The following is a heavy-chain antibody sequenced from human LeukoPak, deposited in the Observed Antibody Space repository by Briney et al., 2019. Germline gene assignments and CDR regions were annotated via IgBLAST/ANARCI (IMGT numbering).Heavy chain of an antibody. D-gene: IGHD6-13*01. J-gene: IGHJ4*02. Sequence: SETLSLTCAVYGGSLSGYYWSWIRQPPGKGLEWIGEINHSGSTNYNPSLKSRVTISVDTSKNQFSLKLSSVTAAYTAVYYCARVRQQLVPNYFDYWGQGTLVTVSS. CDR1: GGSLSGYY. CDR2: INHSGST. CDR3: ARVRQQLVPNYFDY. V-gene: IGHV4-34*01.